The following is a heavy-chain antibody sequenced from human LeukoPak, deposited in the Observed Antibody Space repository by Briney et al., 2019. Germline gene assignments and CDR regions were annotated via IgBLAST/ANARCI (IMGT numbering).Heavy chain of an antibody. CDR2: INPYNGKT. CDR1: GYNFITYG. V-gene: IGHV1-18*01. D-gene: IGHD5-18*01. Sequence: ASVKVSCKASGYNFITYGLNWVRQAPGQGLEWMGRINPYNGKTHSVEKFQGRLTLTTDSSTSTAYMELRSLRPDDTAVYYCERDLKMDSNGWFGPWGQGTLVTVSS. CDR3: ERDLKMDSNGWFGP. J-gene: IGHJ5*02.